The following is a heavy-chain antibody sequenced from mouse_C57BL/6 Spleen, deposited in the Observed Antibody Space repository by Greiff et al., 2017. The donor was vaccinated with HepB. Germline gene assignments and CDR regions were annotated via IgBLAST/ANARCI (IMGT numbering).Heavy chain of an antibody. J-gene: IGHJ3*01. Sequence: ESGPGLVKPSQSLSLTCSVTGYSITSGYYWNWIRQFPGNKLEWMGYISYDGSNNYNPSLKNRISITRDTSKNQFFLKLNSVTTEDTATYYCARDGDYYGSPPWFAYWGQGTLVTVSA. CDR3: ARDGDYYGSPPWFAY. V-gene: IGHV3-6*01. D-gene: IGHD1-1*01. CDR2: ISYDGSN. CDR1: GYSITSGYY.